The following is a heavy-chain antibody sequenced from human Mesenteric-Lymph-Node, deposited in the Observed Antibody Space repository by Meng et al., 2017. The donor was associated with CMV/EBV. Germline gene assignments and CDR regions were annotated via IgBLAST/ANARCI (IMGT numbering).Heavy chain of an antibody. D-gene: IGHD2-2*01. CDR2: IYYSGST. CDR3: ARLPHQDCSSTSCYGGEDYYYGMDV. Sequence: SETLSLTCTVSGGSISSYYWSWIRQTPGKGLEWIGYIYYSGSTNYNPSLKSRVTISVDTSKNQFSLKLSSVTAADTAVYYCARLPHQDCSSTSCYGGEDYYYGMDVWGQGTTVTVSS. J-gene: IGHJ6*02. CDR1: GGSISSYY. V-gene: IGHV4-59*01.